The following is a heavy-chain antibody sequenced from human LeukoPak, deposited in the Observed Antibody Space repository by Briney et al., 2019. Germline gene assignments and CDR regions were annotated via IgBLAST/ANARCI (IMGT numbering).Heavy chain of an antibody. Sequence: PSETLSLTCTVSGASISSFYWSWIRQPAGKGLEWIGRVFTSGNNNYNPSLKSRVIMSGDRSKNQFSLNLSSVTAADTAVYYCARVGDSATYFDYWGQGTLVTVSS. CDR2: VFTSGNN. D-gene: IGHD2-21*02. J-gene: IGHJ4*02. CDR3: ARVGDSATYFDY. V-gene: IGHV4-4*07. CDR1: GASISSFY.